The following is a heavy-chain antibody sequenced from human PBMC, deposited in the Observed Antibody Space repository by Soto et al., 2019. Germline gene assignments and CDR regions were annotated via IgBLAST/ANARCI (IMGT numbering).Heavy chain of an antibody. J-gene: IGHJ4*02. CDR3: AKEGTYGVTTYYFDY. CDR1: GFTFSRYG. D-gene: IGHD4-17*01. Sequence: GGSLRLSCAASGFTFSRYGMHWVRQAPGKGLEWVAIISYDGNNKYYADSVKGRFTISRDNSKNTLYLQMHSLRAEDTAVYYCAKEGTYGVTTYYFDYWGQGTLVTVSS. V-gene: IGHV3-30*18. CDR2: ISYDGNNK.